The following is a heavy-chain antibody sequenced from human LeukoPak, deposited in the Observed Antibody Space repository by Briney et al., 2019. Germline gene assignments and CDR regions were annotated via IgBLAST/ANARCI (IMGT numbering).Heavy chain of an antibody. J-gene: IGHJ4*02. D-gene: IGHD3-22*01. Sequence: GGSLRLSCAASGFTFSSYAMSWVRQAPGKGLEWVSAIRGSGGSTYYADSVKGRFTISRDNSKNTLYLQMNSLRAEDTAVYYCAKDMSTHYYDSSGYPFDYWGQGTLVTVSS. CDR3: AKDMSTHYYDSSGYPFDY. CDR1: GFTFSSYA. CDR2: IRGSGGST. V-gene: IGHV3-23*01.